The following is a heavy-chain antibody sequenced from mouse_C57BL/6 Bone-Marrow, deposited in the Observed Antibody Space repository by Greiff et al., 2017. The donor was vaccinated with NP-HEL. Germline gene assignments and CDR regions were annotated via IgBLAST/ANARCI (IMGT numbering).Heavy chain of an antibody. J-gene: IGHJ4*01. V-gene: IGHV6-6*01. CDR1: GFTFSDAW. Sequence: EVKLMESGGGLVQPGGSMKLSCAASGFTFSDAWMDWVRQSPEKGLEWVAEIRNKANNHATYYAESVKGRFTISRDDSKSSVYLQMNSLRAEDTGIYYCTRDGYYGHAMDYWGQGTSVTVSS. CDR2: IRNKANNHAT. D-gene: IGHD2-3*01. CDR3: TRDGYYGHAMDY.